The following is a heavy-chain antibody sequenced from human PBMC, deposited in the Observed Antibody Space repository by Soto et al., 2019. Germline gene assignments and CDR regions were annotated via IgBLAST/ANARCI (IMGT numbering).Heavy chain of an antibody. CDR1: GGTFSSYA. CDR3: ARDLESSGGSGFDY. J-gene: IGHJ4*02. CDR2: IIPIFGTA. D-gene: IGHD3-3*01. Sequence: GASVKVSCKASGGTFSSYAISWVRQAPGQGLEWMGGIIPIFGTANYAQKFQGRVTITADESTSTAYMELSSLRSEDTAVYYCARDLESSGGSGFDYWGQGTLVTVSS. V-gene: IGHV1-69*13.